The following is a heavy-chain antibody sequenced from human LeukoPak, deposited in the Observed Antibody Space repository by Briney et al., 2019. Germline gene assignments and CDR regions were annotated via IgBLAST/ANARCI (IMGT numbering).Heavy chain of an antibody. D-gene: IGHD6-6*01. Sequence: GSLRLSCAASGFTFSSYAMHWVRQAPGKGLEWVAVISYDGSNKYYADSVKGRFTISRDNSKNTLYLQMNSLRAEDTAVYYCAREAYSSSSAFDYWGQGTLVTVSS. CDR3: AREAYSSSSAFDY. CDR2: ISYDGSNK. V-gene: IGHV3-30-3*01. CDR1: GFTFSSYA. J-gene: IGHJ4*02.